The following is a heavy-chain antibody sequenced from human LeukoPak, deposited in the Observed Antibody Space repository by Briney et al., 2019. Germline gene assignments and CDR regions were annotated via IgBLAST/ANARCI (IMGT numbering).Heavy chain of an antibody. CDR3: ARYDYFFDY. Sequence: GGSLRLSCAASGFTFSSYSMNWVRQAPGKGLEWVSYISSSSSTIYYADSVKGRFTISRDNAKNSLYLQMNSLRAEDTAVYYCARYDYFFDYWGQGTLVTVSA. J-gene: IGHJ4*02. V-gene: IGHV3-48*01. D-gene: IGHD3-3*01. CDR2: ISSSSSTI. CDR1: GFTFSSYS.